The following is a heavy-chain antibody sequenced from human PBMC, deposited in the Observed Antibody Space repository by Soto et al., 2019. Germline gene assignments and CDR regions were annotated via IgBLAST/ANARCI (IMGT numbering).Heavy chain of an antibody. J-gene: IGHJ4*02. Sequence: SETLSLTCAVSSGSISSSNWWSWVRQPPGKGLEWIGEIYHSGSTNYNPSLKSRVTISVDKSKNQFSLKLSSVTAADTAVYYCAREGRGGNWKAGFDYWGQGTLVTVSS. D-gene: IGHD1-20*01. CDR2: IYHSGST. CDR1: SGSISSSNW. CDR3: AREGRGGNWKAGFDY. V-gene: IGHV4-4*02.